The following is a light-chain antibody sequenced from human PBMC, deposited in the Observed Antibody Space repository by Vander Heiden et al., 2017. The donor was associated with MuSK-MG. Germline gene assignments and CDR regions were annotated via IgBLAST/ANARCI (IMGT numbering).Light chain of an antibody. V-gene: IGKV1-39*01. CDR1: QTISKY. CDR2: LAS. CDR3: QQTDSTPCS. Sequence: DIQMTQSPSSLSTSVGDRVTITCRASQTISKYLNWYQQKPGKAPKLLIYLASGLHSGVPSRFSGSGSGTDFNLTISSLQPEDFATFYCQQTDSTPCSFGQGTKLEIK. J-gene: IGKJ2*04.